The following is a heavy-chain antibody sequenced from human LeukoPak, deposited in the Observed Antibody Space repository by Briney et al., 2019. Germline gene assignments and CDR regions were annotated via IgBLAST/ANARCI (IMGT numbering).Heavy chain of an antibody. J-gene: IGHJ6*03. CDR2: IYYSGST. D-gene: IGHD2-15*01. CDR3: ARGGGSGNYYYYMDV. CDR1: GGSISSYY. Sequence: SETLSLTCTVSGGSISSYYWSWIRQPPGKGLEWIGYIYYSGSTNYNPSLKSRVTISVDTSKNQFSLKLSSVTAADTAVYYCARGGGSGNYYYYMDVWGKGTTVTISS. V-gene: IGHV4-59*01.